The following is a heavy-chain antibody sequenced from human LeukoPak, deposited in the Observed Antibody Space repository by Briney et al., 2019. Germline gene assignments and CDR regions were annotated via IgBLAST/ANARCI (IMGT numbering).Heavy chain of an antibody. Sequence: PSETLSLTCTVSGGSLSSYYWSWIRQPPGKGLEWIGYIYYSGSTNYNPSLKSRVTISVDMSENQFSLKLSSVTAADTAVYYCARGRDGYSYGPFDYWGQGTLVTVSS. J-gene: IGHJ4*02. CDR2: IYYSGST. V-gene: IGHV4-59*01. D-gene: IGHD5-24*01. CDR3: ARGRDGYSYGPFDY. CDR1: GGSLSSYY.